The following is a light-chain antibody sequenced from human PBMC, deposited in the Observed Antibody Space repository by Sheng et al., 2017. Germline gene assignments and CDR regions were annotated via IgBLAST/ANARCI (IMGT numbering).Light chain of an antibody. Sequence: QSVLTQPPSVSGAPGQRVTISCTGSSSNIGAGYDVHWYQQVAGTAPKLLIYGNSNRPSGVPDRFSGSKSGTSASLAITGLQAEDEADYYCQSYDSSRRVFGGGTKLTVL. CDR1: SSNIGAGYD. J-gene: IGLJ3*02. V-gene: IGLV1-40*01. CDR3: QSYDSSRRV. CDR2: GNS.